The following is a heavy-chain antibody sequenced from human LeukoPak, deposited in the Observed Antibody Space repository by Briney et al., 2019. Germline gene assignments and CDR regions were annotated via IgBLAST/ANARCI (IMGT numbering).Heavy chain of an antibody. J-gene: IGHJ4*02. CDR2: IGGDGSIT. CDR1: GFTFDDYG. Sequence: GGSLRLSCAASGFTFDDYGMSWVRQAPGKGLVWVSRIGGDGSITNYADSVKGRFTISRDNAKNTLYLQMNSLRAEDTAVYYCARAVGGSFFAYWGQGSQVTVSP. V-gene: IGHV3-74*01. D-gene: IGHD1-26*01. CDR3: ARAVGGSFFAY.